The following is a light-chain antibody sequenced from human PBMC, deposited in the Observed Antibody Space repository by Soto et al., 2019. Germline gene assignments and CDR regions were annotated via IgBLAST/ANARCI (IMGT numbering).Light chain of an antibody. CDR1: QSISTW. CDR2: KAS. J-gene: IGKJ1*01. CDR3: QQYSTYYRT. V-gene: IGKV1-5*03. Sequence: DIQMTQSPSTLSASVGDRVTMTCRASQSISTWLAWYQQKPWKAPKVLIYKASNLESGVPSRFSGSRSGTEVTLTISTQQPDDFESYYCQQYSTYYRTFGQGTKVEIK.